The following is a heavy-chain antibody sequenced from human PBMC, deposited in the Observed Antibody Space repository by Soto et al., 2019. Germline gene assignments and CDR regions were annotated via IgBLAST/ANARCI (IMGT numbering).Heavy chain of an antibody. V-gene: IGHV1-69*06. CDR3: ATPLEMSTIFYFDY. CDR2: IIPIFGTA. Sequence: ASVKVSCKASGGTFSSYAISWVRQAPGQGLEWMGGIIPIFGTANYAQKFQGRVTITADKSTSTAYMELSSLRSEDTAVYYCATPLEMSTIFYFDYCGQGTLVTVSS. CDR1: GGTFSSYA. D-gene: IGHD3-3*01. J-gene: IGHJ4*02.